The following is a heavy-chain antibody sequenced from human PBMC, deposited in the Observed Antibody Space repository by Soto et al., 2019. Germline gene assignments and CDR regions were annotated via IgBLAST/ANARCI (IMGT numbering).Heavy chain of an antibody. CDR2: MNPNSGNT. D-gene: IGHD1-20*01. Sequence: ASVKVSCKASGYTFTSYDINWVRQATGQGLEWMGWMNPNSGNTGYAQKFQGRVTMTRNASISTAYMELSSLRSEDTAVYYCAGGRRDNWNDPYYYYYMDVWGKGTTVTVSS. CDR1: GYTFTSYD. V-gene: IGHV1-8*01. CDR3: AGGRRDNWNDPYYYYYMDV. J-gene: IGHJ6*03.